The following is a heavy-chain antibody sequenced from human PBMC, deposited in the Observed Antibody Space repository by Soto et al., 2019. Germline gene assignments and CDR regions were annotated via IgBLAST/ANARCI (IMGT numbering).Heavy chain of an antibody. J-gene: IGHJ6*02. V-gene: IGHV5-51*01. CDR3: ARLARDSSGFYGMDV. D-gene: IGHD3-22*01. CDR2: IYPGDSDT. Sequence: GESLKISCKGSGYSFTSYWIGWVRQMPGKGLEWMGIIYPGDSDTRYSPSFQGQVTISADKSISTAYLQWSSLKASDTAMYYCARLARDSSGFYGMDVWGQGTTVTVSS. CDR1: GYSFTSYW.